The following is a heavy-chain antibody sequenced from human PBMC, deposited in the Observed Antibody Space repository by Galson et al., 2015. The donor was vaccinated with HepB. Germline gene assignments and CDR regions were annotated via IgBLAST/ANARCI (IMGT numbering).Heavy chain of an antibody. CDR3: AKGTTDIDS. CDR1: GFTFTDAW. J-gene: IGHJ4*02. V-gene: IGHV3-15*05. D-gene: IGHD1-1*01. CDR2: IKNKAHGGTT. Sequence: SLRLSCAGSGFTFTDAWMTWVRQAPGKGLEYVGRIKNKAHGGTTEYAAPVEGRFTISRDDSRNTLYLQMNSLRVEDTALYYCAKGTTDIDSWGQGTQVTVSS.